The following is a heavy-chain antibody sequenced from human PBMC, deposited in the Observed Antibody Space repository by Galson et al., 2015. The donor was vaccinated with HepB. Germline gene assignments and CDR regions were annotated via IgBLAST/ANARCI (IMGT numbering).Heavy chain of an antibody. CDR2: ISYDGSKK. J-gene: IGHJ6*02. V-gene: IGHV3-33*05. D-gene: IGHD3-9*01. CDR3: ARSPIWADHFYYGLDV. Sequence: SLRLSCAASGFSFNSYGMHWVRQAPGKGLEWVAVISYDGSKKYYADSVKGRFTISRDNSKNTLYVQMNSLRAEDTAVYYCARSPIWADHFYYGLDVWGQGTTVTVSS. CDR1: GFSFNSYG.